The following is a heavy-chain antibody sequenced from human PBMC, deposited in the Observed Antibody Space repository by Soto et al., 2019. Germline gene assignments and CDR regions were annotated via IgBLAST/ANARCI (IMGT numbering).Heavy chain of an antibody. D-gene: IGHD6-19*01. CDR1: GFTFRDHW. CDR2: INSDGSTT. V-gene: IGHV3-74*01. CDR3: ARGYSSGPDY. J-gene: IGHJ4*02. Sequence: GGSLILSCAASGFTFRDHWMHWVRQAPGKGLVWVSRINSDGSTTTYADSVKGRFTISRDNAKSTLYLQLNSLRAEDTALYYCARGYSSGPDYWGQGTLVTVSS.